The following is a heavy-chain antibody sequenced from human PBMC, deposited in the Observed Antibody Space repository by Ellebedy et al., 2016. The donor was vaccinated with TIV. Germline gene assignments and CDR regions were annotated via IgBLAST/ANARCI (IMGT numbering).Heavy chain of an antibody. V-gene: IGHV4-34*01. CDR3: AKHQQWLIRLAF. D-gene: IGHD6-19*01. CDR1: GGSFSDYY. CDR2: INHSGNT. Sequence: GSLRLXXAVYGGSFSDYYWTWVRQPPGKGLEWIGEINHSGNTNYNPSLKSRVTISVDTSKRQFSLKVASVTAADTAVYYCAKHQQWLIRLAFWGQGNLVTVAS. J-gene: IGHJ4*02.